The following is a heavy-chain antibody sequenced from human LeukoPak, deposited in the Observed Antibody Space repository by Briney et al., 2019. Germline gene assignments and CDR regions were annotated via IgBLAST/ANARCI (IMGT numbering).Heavy chain of an antibody. Sequence: GGYLRRSCAASGFIFSSYGMHWVRQAPGKGLEWVAVIWYDGSNKYYADSVKGRFTISRDNSKNTLYLQMNSLRAEDTAVYYCARSIAAARTYYFDYWGQGTLVTVSS. D-gene: IGHD6-13*01. CDR1: GFIFSSYG. CDR2: IWYDGSNK. J-gene: IGHJ4*02. V-gene: IGHV3-33*01. CDR3: ARSIAAARTYYFDY.